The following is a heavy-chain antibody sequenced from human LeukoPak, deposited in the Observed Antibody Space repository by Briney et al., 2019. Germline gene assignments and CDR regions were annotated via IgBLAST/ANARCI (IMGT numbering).Heavy chain of an antibody. CDR3: ASPWQRGSGDAFDI. CDR1: GFSFSDYY. Sequence: GGSLRLSCAASGFSFSDYYMSWIRQAPGKGLEWVSYISSSGSTIYYADSVKGRFTISRDNAKNSLYLQMNSLRAEDTAVYYCASPWQRGSGDAFDIWGQGTMVTVSS. CDR2: ISSSGSTI. D-gene: IGHD1-1*01. J-gene: IGHJ3*02. V-gene: IGHV3-11*01.